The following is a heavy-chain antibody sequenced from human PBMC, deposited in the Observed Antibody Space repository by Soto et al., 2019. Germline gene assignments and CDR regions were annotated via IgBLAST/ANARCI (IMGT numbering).Heavy chain of an antibody. CDR3: LRDLQSV. CDR1: RGSIKESGLY. J-gene: IGHJ6*03. CDR2: IFCSGLX. Sequence: PSETLSLTCTVSRGSIKESGLYWGWIRQSPGKCLEWIGSIFCSGLXXYNPSLKXXVCICREASKXQFSLXVISVTAADTGVYYCLRDLQSVCGKGT. V-gene: IGHV4-39*02. D-gene: IGHD6-19*01.